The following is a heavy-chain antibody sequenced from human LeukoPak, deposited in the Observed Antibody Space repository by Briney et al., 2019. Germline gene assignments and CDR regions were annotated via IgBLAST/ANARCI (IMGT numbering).Heavy chain of an antibody. D-gene: IGHD4-23*01. CDR2: IYSAGST. J-gene: IGHJ4*02. CDR1: AFIFSGHW. Sequence: GGSLRLSCEGSAFIFSGHWMNWVRQAPGKGLEWVSLIYSAGSTYYADSVTGRFTISRDNSKNTLFLQMNSLRAEDTAVYYCARRGDGGRSFDYWGQRTLVTVSS. V-gene: IGHV3-53*01. CDR3: ARRGDGGRSFDY.